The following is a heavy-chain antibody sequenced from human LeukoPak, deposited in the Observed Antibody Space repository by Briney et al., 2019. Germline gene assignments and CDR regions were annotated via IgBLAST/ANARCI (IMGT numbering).Heavy chain of an antibody. CDR2: IRLDGIEI. CDR3: AKRPTYYYDSSGYYFFDY. Sequence: GGSLRLSCAASGFTFSTYGMHWVRQAPGKGLEWVAFIRLDGIEIFYADSVEGRFTISRDNSKNTLYLQMNSLRAEDTAVYYCAKRPTYYYDSSGYYFFDYWGQGTLVTVSS. D-gene: IGHD3-22*01. CDR1: GFTFSTYG. J-gene: IGHJ4*02. V-gene: IGHV3-30*02.